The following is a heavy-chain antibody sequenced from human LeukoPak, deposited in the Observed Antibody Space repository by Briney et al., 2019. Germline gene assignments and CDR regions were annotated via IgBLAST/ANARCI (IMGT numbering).Heavy chain of an antibody. Sequence: ASETLSLTCAVYGGSFSGYYWSWIRQPPGKGLEWIGEINHSGSTNYNPSLKSRVTISVDTSKNQFSLKLSSVTAADTAVYYCASPYGMDVWGQGTTVTVSS. CDR2: INHSGST. J-gene: IGHJ6*02. CDR1: GGSFSGYY. V-gene: IGHV4-34*01. CDR3: ASPYGMDV.